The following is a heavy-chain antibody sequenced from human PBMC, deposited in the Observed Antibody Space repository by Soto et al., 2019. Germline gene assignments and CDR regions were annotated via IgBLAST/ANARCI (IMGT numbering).Heavy chain of an antibody. J-gene: IGHJ6*02. Sequence: GASLKISCKGSGYSFTIYWISWVRQMPGKGLEWMGRIDPSDSYTNYSPSFQGHVTISADKSISTAYLQWSSLKASDTAMYYCATSQYYYGSGSFPNYGMDVWGQGTTVTV. CDR2: IDPSDSYT. CDR3: ATSQYYYGSGSFPNYGMDV. D-gene: IGHD3-10*01. CDR1: GYSFTIYW. V-gene: IGHV5-10-1*01.